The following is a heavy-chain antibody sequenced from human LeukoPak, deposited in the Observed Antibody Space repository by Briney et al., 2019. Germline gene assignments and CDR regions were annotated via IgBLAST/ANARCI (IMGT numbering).Heavy chain of an antibody. Sequence: GGSLRLSCAASGFTFSSYSMNWVRQAPGKGLEWVSSISSSSYIYYADSVKGRCTISRDNAKNSLYLQMNSLRAEDTAVYYCAAVIAAAGIFDYWGQGTLVTVSS. CDR1: GFTFSSYS. D-gene: IGHD6-13*01. CDR2: ISSSSYI. J-gene: IGHJ4*02. CDR3: AAVIAAAGIFDY. V-gene: IGHV3-21*01.